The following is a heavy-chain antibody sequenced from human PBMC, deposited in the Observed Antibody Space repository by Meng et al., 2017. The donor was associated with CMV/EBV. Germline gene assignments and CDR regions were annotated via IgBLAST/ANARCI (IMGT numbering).Heavy chain of an antibody. CDR1: GYSISSGYY. Sequence: SETLSLTRTVSGYSISSGYYWGWIRQPPEKGLEWIGSIYHSGSTYYNPSLKSRVTISVDTSKNQFSLKLSSVTAADTAVYYCARERGFVVVVPAANGPFDYWGQGTLVTVSS. CDR3: ARERGFVVVVPAANGPFDY. J-gene: IGHJ4*02. D-gene: IGHD2-2*01. V-gene: IGHV4-38-2*02. CDR2: IYHSGST.